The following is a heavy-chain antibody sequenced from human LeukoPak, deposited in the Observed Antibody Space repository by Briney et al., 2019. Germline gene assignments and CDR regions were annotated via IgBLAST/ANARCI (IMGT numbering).Heavy chain of an antibody. Sequence: ASVKVSCKASGYTFTSYDINWVRQATGQGLEWMGWMNPNSGNTGYAQKFQGRVTMTRNTSISTAYMELSSLRSEDTAVYYCARDRVITFGGVIVMPFGPRAPKFDYWGQGTLVTVSS. V-gene: IGHV1-8*01. J-gene: IGHJ4*02. CDR2: MNPNSGNT. D-gene: IGHD3-16*02. CDR1: GYTFTSYD. CDR3: ARDRVITFGGVIVMPFGPRAPKFDY.